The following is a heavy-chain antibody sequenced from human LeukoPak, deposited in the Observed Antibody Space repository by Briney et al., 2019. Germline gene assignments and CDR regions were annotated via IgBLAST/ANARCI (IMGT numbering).Heavy chain of an antibody. CDR1: GGSISSGGYY. CDR2: IYYSGST. V-gene: IGHV4-31*03. J-gene: IGHJ4*02. Sequence: SQTLSLTCTVSGGSISSGGYYWSWIRQHPGKGLEWIGYIYYSGSTHYNPSLKSRVTISVDTSKNQFSLKLSSVTAADTAVYYCARGEQQLSLGYFDYWGQGTLVTVSS. D-gene: IGHD6-13*01. CDR3: ARGEQQLSLGYFDY.